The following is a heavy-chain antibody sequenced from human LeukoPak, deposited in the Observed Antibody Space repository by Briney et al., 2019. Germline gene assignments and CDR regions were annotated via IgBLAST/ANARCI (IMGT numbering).Heavy chain of an antibody. Sequence: PSETLSLTCAVYGGSFSGYFWSWIRQPPGKGLEWIGEINHSGGTNYNPSLKSRVTISVDTSKSQFSLKLSSVTAADTAVYYCARVNFVVVPAAKAKSYNWFDPWGQGTLVTVSP. D-gene: IGHD2-2*01. J-gene: IGHJ5*02. CDR3: ARVNFVVVPAAKAKSYNWFDP. CDR1: GGSFSGYF. CDR2: INHSGGT. V-gene: IGHV4-34*01.